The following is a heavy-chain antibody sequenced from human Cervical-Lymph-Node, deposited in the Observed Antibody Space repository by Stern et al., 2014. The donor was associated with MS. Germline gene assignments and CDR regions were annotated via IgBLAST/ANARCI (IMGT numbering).Heavy chain of an antibody. CDR3: ASPLTATSVPFGYYGMDV. J-gene: IGHJ6*02. D-gene: IGHD4-17*01. CDR1: GGTFSNYA. V-gene: IGHV1-69*12. Sequence: QVQLVQSGAEVQKPGSSVKLSCKASGGTFSNYATSWVRQAPGQWLEWMGGLVPRFGKPNYGQKLHGRRTITADESTSTAYMDLSSLRSEDTAVYYCASPLTATSVPFGYYGMDVWGQGTTVTVS. CDR2: LVPRFGKP.